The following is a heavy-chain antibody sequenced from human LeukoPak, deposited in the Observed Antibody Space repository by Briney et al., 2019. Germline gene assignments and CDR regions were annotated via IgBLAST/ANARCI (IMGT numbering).Heavy chain of an antibody. J-gene: IGHJ4*02. CDR3: ARRVGSSWQLDF. Sequence: ASVKVSCKSSGDTFSGYYLHWVRQAPGQGLEWMGWINANSGGTNYAQKFQGRVTMTRDTSISSVHMELSRLRSDDTAVYYCARRVGSSWQLDFWGQGTLVTVSS. CDR2: INANSGGT. D-gene: IGHD6-13*01. V-gene: IGHV1-2*02. CDR1: GDTFSGYY.